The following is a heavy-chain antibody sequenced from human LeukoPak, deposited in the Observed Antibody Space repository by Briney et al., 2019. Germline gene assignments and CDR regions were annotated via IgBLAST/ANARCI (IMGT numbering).Heavy chain of an antibody. V-gene: IGHV1-2*02. J-gene: IGHJ4*02. Sequence: ASVKVSCKASGYTFSTYPIHWARQAPGQGLEWMGWINPNSGVTKYAQRFQGRVTMTRDTSINTAHMELSSLRSDDTAVYYCARVGGLYWGQGTLVTVSS. CDR3: ARVGGLY. CDR2: INPNSGVT. CDR1: GYTFSTYP. D-gene: IGHD3-3*01.